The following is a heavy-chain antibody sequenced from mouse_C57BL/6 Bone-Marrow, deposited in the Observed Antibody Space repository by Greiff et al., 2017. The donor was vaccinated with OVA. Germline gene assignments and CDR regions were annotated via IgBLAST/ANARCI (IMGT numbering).Heavy chain of an antibody. CDR1: GYTFTSYW. Sequence: VQLQQPGAELVRPGASVKLSCKASGYTFTSYWMHWVKQRPGRGLEWIGRIDPNSGGTKYNEKFKSKATLTVDKPSSTAYMQLSSLTSEDSAVYYCARDEGLRLWYFDYWGQGTTLTVSS. V-gene: IGHV1-72*01. J-gene: IGHJ2*01. CDR2: IDPNSGGT. CDR3: ARDEGLRLWYFDY. D-gene: IGHD2-2*01.